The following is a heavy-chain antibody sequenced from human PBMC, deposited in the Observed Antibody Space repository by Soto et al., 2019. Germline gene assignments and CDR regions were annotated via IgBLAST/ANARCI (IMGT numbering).Heavy chain of an antibody. CDR2: ISGSGGST. J-gene: IGHJ4*02. CDR1: GFTFSSYA. Sequence: PGGSLRLSCAASGFTFSSYAISWVRQAPGKGLEWVSAISGSGGSTYYADSVKGRFTISRDNSKSTLYLQMNSLRAEDTAVYYCAKDRERDAWYEDYWGQGTLVTVSS. CDR3: AKDRERDAWYEDY. D-gene: IGHD6-13*01. V-gene: IGHV3-23*01.